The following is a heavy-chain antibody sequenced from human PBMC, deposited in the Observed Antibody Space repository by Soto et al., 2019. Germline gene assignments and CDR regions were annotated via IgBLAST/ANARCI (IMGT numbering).Heavy chain of an antibody. CDR2: ISGSGGST. CDR1: GFTFSSYA. D-gene: IGHD6-13*01. CDR3: AKEKGYSSSWFEFDY. J-gene: IGHJ4*02. V-gene: IGHV3-23*01. Sequence: EVQLLESGGGLVQPGGSLRLSCAASGFTFSSYAMSWVRQAPGKGLEWVSAISGSGGSTYYADSVKGRFTISRDNSKNTLYLQMNGLRGEDTAVYYCAKEKGYSSSWFEFDYWGQGTLVTVSS.